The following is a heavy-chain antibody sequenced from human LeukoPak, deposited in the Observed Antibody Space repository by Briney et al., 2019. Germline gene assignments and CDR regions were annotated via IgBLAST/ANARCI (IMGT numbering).Heavy chain of an antibody. J-gene: IGHJ5*02. CDR2: IYYSGST. Sequence: SETLSLTCTVSGGSISSGGYYWRWIRQHPGKGLEWIGYIYYSGSTYYNPSLKSRVTISVDTSKNQFSLKLSSVTAADTAVYYCARGGTYYYDSRNWFDPWGQGTLVTVSS. V-gene: IGHV4-31*03. CDR3: ARGGTYYYDSRNWFDP. D-gene: IGHD3-22*01. CDR1: GGSISSGGYY.